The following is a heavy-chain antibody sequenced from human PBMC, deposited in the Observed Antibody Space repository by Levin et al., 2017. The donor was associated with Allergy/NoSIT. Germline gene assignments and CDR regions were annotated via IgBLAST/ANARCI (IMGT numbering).Heavy chain of an antibody. D-gene: IGHD2/OR15-2a*01. CDR2: ISSSGSTI. CDR1: GFTFSDYY. Sequence: GESLKISCAASGFTFSDYYMSWIRQAPGKGLEWVSYISSSGSTIYYADSVKGRFTISRDNAKNSLYLQMNSLRAEDTAVYYCARDRNRGFDIWGQGTMVTVSS. J-gene: IGHJ3*02. V-gene: IGHV3-11*01. CDR3: ARDRNRGFDI.